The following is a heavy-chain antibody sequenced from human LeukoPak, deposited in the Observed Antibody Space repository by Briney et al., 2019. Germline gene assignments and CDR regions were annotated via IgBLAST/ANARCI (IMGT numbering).Heavy chain of an antibody. D-gene: IGHD1-26*01. CDR2: ISAYNGNT. J-gene: IGHJ6*02. Sequence: ASVKVSCKASGYTFTSYGISWVRQAPGQGLEWMGWISAYNGNTNYAQKLQGRVTMTTDTSTSTAYMELRSLRSDDTAVYYCANAVGYYYYYGMDVWGQGTTVTVSS. CDR1: GYTFTSYG. CDR3: ANAVGYYYYYGMDV. V-gene: IGHV1-18*01.